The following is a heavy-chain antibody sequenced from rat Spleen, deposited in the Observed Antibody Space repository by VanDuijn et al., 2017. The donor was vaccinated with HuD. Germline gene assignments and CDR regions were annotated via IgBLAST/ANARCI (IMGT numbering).Heavy chain of an antibody. CDR2: IWTGGST. V-gene: IGHV2-43*01. J-gene: IGHJ2*01. D-gene: IGHD1-10*01. Sequence: QVQLKESGPGLVQPSQTLSLTCTVSGFSLTSFHVSWVRQPPGKGLEWMGVIWTGGSTVYSSLLKSRLSISRDISKSQVFLKMNSLQTEDTATYYWARDNNPIDYWGQGVMVTVSS. CDR3: ARDNNPIDY. CDR1: GFSLTSFH.